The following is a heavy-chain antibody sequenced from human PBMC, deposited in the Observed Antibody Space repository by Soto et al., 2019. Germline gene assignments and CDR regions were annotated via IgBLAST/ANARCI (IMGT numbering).Heavy chain of an antibody. V-gene: IGHV3-30*18. Sequence: PGGSLRLSCAASEFTFKSYGRHWVRQAPGKGLAWVALISFDGNRKHYADSVRGRFTISRDNSKNTLYLQMNSLRTDDTAIYYCAKDSPRGDVVLTPAPYGNDYWGRGTLVTVSS. J-gene: IGHJ4*02. CDR2: ISFDGNRK. CDR1: EFTFKSYG. CDR3: AKDSPRGDVVLTPAPYGNDY. D-gene: IGHD2-2*01.